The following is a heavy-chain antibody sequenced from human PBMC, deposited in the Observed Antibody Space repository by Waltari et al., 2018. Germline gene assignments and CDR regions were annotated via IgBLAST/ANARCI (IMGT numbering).Heavy chain of an antibody. CDR2: IYYSGST. CDR1: GGSISSYY. D-gene: IGHD2-2*01. Sequence: QVQLQESGPGLVKPSETLSLTCTVSGGSISSYYWSWIRQPPGKGLEWIGYIYYSGSTNYNPSLKSRVTISVDTSKNQFSLKLSSVTAADTAVYYCARDIKVVPAAMHDYYYYGMDVWGQGTTVTVSS. V-gene: IGHV4-59*01. CDR3: ARDIKVVPAAMHDYYYYGMDV. J-gene: IGHJ6*02.